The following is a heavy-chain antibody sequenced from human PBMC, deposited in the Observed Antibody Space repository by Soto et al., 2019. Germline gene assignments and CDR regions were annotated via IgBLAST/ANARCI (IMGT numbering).Heavy chain of an antibody. V-gene: IGHV4-4*07. CDR3: VRDGTKTLRDWIDP. CDR1: GASISGFY. Sequence: SSEALSLTCTVSGASISGFYWSWIRKSAGKGLEWIGRIYATGTTDYNPSLKSRVMMSVDTSKKQFSLKLRSVTAADTAVYYCVRDGTKTLRDWIDPWGQGISVTVSS. CDR2: IYATGTT. D-gene: IGHD1-1*01. J-gene: IGHJ5*02.